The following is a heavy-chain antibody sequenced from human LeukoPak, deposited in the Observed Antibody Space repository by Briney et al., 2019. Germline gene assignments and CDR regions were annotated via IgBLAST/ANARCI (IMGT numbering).Heavy chain of an antibody. Sequence: PETLSLTCAVYGASFSGYYWSWIRQSPGKGLEWIGEIFHSGSTTYNPSLKSRVTMSADTSKNQLSLKLSSVTAADTAVYYCARPYYYDSRIDPWGQGILVTVSS. CDR1: GASFSGYY. V-gene: IGHV4-34*09. CDR2: IFHSGST. CDR3: ARPYYYDSRIDP. J-gene: IGHJ5*02. D-gene: IGHD3-22*01.